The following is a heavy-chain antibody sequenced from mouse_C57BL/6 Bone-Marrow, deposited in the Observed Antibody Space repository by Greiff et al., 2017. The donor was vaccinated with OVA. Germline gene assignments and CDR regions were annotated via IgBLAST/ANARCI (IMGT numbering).Heavy chain of an antibody. CDR1: GYTFTSYW. CDR2: IDPNSGGT. Sequence: VQLQQPGAELVKPGASVKLSCKASGYTFTSYWMHWVKQRPGRGLEWIGRIDPNSGGTKYNEKFKSKATLTVDKPSSTAYMQLSSLTSEDSAVYYCARLGLGRLRRRGYAMDYWGKGTSVTVSS. V-gene: IGHV1-72*01. D-gene: IGHD2-2*01. CDR3: ARLGLGRLRRRGYAMDY. J-gene: IGHJ4*01.